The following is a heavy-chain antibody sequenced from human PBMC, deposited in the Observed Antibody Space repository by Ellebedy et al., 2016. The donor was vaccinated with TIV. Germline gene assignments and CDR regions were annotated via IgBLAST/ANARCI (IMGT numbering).Heavy chain of an antibody. J-gene: IGHJ3*02. V-gene: IGHV4-31*03. Sequence: SETLSLTXTVSGGSISSGGYYWSWIRQHPGKGLEWIGYIYYSGSTYYNPSLKSRVTISVDTSKNQFSLKLSSVTAADTAVYYCASLIQPDAFDIWGQGIMVTVSS. CDR2: IYYSGST. CDR3: ASLIQPDAFDI. CDR1: GGSISSGGYY. D-gene: IGHD5-18*01.